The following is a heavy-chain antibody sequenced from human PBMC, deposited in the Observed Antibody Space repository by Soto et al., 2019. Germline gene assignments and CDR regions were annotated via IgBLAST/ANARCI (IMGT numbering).Heavy chain of an antibody. D-gene: IGHD2-2*01. CDR1: GFTFSSYG. Sequence: LRLSCAASGFTFSSYGMHWVRQAPGKGLEWVAVISYDGSNKYYADSVKGRFTISRDNSKNTLYLQMNSLRAEDTAVYYCAKDIRVVPAAKLHLDNYYYGMDVWGQGTTVTVSS. CDR2: ISYDGSNK. J-gene: IGHJ6*02. V-gene: IGHV3-30*18. CDR3: AKDIRVVPAAKLHLDNYYYGMDV.